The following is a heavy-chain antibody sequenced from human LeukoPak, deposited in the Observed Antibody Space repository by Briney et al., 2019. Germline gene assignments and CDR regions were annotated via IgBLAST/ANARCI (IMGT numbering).Heavy chain of an antibody. CDR2: INYSGGN. V-gene: IGHV4-34*01. J-gene: IGHJ4*01. CDR1: GGSFSQYY. Sequence: SETLSLTCAVYGGSFSQYYWSWMRQPPGKGLEWIGEINYSGGNNYNPSLKSRVTMSIDTSKNQFSLRLSSVTAADTAVYYCARHAPVEPPARAFDYWGHGNLVIV. D-gene: IGHD2-2*01. CDR3: ARHAPVEPPARAFDY.